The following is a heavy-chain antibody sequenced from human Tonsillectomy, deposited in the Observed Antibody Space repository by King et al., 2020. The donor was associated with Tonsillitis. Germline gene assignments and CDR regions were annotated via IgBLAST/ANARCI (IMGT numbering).Heavy chain of an antibody. V-gene: IGHV4-38-2*01. CDR2: MFHTGSS. Sequence: LQLQESGPGLVKPSETLSLTCDVSGYSISSGYYWGWIRQPPGKGLEYIGNMFHTGSSSFNPSLKSRVTISVDRSKNQFSLRLSSVTASDTAVYYCVRTSRDDGGNTNSFDFWGQGTMVTVSS. D-gene: IGHD4-23*01. J-gene: IGHJ3*01. CDR1: GYSISSGYY. CDR3: VRTSRDDGGNTNSFDF.